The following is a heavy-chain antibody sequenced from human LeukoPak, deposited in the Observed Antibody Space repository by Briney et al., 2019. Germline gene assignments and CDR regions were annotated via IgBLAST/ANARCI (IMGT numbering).Heavy chain of an antibody. D-gene: IGHD6-13*01. CDR3: ARGPPVYSSISNYMDV. CDR1: GGTFISYA. Sequence: SVKVSCKASGGTFISYAISWVRQAPGQGLEWMGGIIPIFGTANYAQKFQGRVTITADESTSTAYMELSSLRSEDTAVYYCARGPPVYSSISNYMDVWGKGTTVTISS. CDR2: IIPIFGTA. J-gene: IGHJ6*03. V-gene: IGHV1-69*01.